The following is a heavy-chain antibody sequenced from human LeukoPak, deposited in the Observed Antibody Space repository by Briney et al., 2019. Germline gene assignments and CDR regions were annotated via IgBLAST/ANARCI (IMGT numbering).Heavy chain of an antibody. CDR1: GDSISSGNY. J-gene: IGHJ4*02. V-gene: IGHV4-38-2*02. D-gene: IGHD3-9*01. Sequence: PSETLSLTCTVSGDSISSGNYWGWIRQPPGKGLEWIGSIFHTGSTYFNLSLKSRVTISVDTSKNQFSLKLSSVTAADTAVYYCARDRGLRYFALWGQGTLVTVSS. CDR2: IFHTGST. CDR3: ARDRGLRYFAL.